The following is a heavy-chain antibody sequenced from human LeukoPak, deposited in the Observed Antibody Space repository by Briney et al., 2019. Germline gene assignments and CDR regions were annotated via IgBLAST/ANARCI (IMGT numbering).Heavy chain of an antibody. J-gene: IGHJ4*02. D-gene: IGHD3-10*01. Sequence: GGSLRLSCAASGFTFSDYHMSWIRQAPGKGLEWVSYISSSGSSIYYADSVKGRFTISRDNAKTSLYLQMNSLRAEDTAVYYCAAKLWFGESRWGQGTLVTVSS. CDR3: AAKLWFGESR. CDR1: GFTFSDYH. V-gene: IGHV3-11*01. CDR2: ISSSGSSI.